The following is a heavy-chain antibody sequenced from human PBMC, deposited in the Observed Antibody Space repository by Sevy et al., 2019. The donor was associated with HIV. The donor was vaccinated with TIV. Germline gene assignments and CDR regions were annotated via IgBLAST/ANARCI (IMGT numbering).Heavy chain of an antibody. V-gene: IGHV3-11*01. CDR1: GFTFSDYY. J-gene: IGHJ6*02. CDR3: VLTGTIKGRYYYGMDV. Sequence: GGSLRLSCAASGFTFSDYYMSWIRQAPGKGLEWVSYISSSGSTIYYAVSVKGRFTISRDNAKNSLYLQMNSLRAEDTAVYYCVLTGTIKGRYYYGMDVWGQGTTVTVSS. D-gene: IGHD1-7*01. CDR2: ISSSGSTI.